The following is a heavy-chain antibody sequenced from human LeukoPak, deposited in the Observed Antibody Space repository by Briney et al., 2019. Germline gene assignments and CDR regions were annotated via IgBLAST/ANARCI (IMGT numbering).Heavy chain of an antibody. CDR3: TTDISGYDSDY. J-gene: IGHJ4*02. V-gene: IGHV3-11*01. D-gene: IGHD5-12*01. Sequence: GGSLRLSCAASGFTFSDYYMSWIRQAPGKGLEWVSYISSSGSTIYYADSVKGRFTISRDNAKNSLYLQMNSLRAEDTAVYYCTTDISGYDSDYWGQGTLVTVSS. CDR2: ISSSGSTI. CDR1: GFTFSDYY.